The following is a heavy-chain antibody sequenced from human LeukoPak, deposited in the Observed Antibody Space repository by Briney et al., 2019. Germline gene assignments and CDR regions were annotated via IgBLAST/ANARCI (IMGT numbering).Heavy chain of an antibody. V-gene: IGHV3-23*01. D-gene: IGHD6-13*01. CDR2: ISGSGGST. CDR1: GFTFNNYG. Sequence: GGSLRLSCAASGFTFNNYGMSWVRQAPGKGLEWVSAISGSGGSTFYADSVKGRFTISRDNSKNTVYLQVNSLRDEDTAVYYCARDLEAANTYYFDYWGQGTMVTVSS. J-gene: IGHJ4*02. CDR3: ARDLEAANTYYFDY.